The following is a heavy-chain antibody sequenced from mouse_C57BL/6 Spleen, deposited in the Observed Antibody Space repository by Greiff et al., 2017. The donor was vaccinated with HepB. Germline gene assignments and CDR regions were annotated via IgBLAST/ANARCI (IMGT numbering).Heavy chain of an antibody. CDR1: GYSITSGYY. CDR2: ISYDGSN. CDR3: ARGGDYDGVDY. V-gene: IGHV3-6*01. J-gene: IGHJ2*01. D-gene: IGHD2-4*01. Sequence: ESGPGLVKPSQSLSLTCSVPGYSITSGYYWTWILQFPGNKLEWLGYISYDGSNNYNPSLKNRISITRDTSKNQFFLKLNSVTTEDTATYYCARGGDYDGVDYWGQGTTLTVSS.